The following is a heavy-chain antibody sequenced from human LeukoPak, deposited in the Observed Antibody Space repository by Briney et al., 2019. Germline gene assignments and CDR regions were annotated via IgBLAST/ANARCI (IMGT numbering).Heavy chain of an antibody. J-gene: IGHJ5*02. Sequence: SETLSLTCTVSGVSISSYYWSWIRQPPGKGLEWIGYMFYSGSTNYTPSLKSRLSISVDTSKNQFSLKLNSVTAADTAVYYCARVPAVATIYGEFWFDPWGQGTLVTVSS. CDR3: ARVPAVATIYGEFWFDP. D-gene: IGHD5-12*01. CDR2: MFYSGST. CDR1: GVSISSYY. V-gene: IGHV4-59*01.